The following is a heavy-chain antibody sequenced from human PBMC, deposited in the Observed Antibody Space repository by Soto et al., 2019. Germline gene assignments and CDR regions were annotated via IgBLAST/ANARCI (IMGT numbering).Heavy chain of an antibody. CDR3: ARVGMTGYWHYGMDV. Sequence: SVKVSCKASGGAFSSYTISWVRQAPGQGLEWMGRIIPILGIANYAQKFQGRVTITADKSTSTAYMELSSLRSEDTAVYYCARVGMTGYWHYGMDVWGQGTTVTVSS. CDR1: GGAFSSYT. J-gene: IGHJ6*02. D-gene: IGHD3-9*01. CDR2: IIPILGIA. V-gene: IGHV1-69*02.